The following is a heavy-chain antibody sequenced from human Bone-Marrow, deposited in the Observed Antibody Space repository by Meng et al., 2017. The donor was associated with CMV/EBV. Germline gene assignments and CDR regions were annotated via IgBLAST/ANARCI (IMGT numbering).Heavy chain of an antibody. Sequence: TFSSYYMHWVRQAPGQGLEWMGIINPSGGSTRYAQKFQGRVTMTRDTSTSTVYMELSSLRSEDTAVYYCARVGNCSSTSCYKDWFDPWGQGTLVTVSS. D-gene: IGHD2-2*02. J-gene: IGHJ5*02. CDR3: ARVGNCSSTSCYKDWFDP. CDR2: INPSGGST. CDR1: TFSSYY. V-gene: IGHV1-46*01.